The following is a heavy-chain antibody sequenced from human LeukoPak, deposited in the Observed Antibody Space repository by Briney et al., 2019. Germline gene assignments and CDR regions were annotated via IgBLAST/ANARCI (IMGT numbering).Heavy chain of an antibody. Sequence: GGSLRLSRAASGFTFSSYSMNWVRQAPGKGLEWVSSISSSSSYIYYADSVKGRFTISRDNAKNSLYLQMNSLRAEDTAVYYCAREKGSSNYDAWGQGTLVTVSS. D-gene: IGHD4-11*01. J-gene: IGHJ5*02. CDR3: AREKGSSNYDA. CDR2: ISSSSSYI. V-gene: IGHV3-21*01. CDR1: GFTFSSYS.